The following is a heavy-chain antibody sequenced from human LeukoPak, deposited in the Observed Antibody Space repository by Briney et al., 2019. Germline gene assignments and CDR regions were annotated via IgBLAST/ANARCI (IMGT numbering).Heavy chain of an antibody. D-gene: IGHD2-2*02. J-gene: IGHJ6*02. Sequence: SETLSLTCAVYGGSFSGYYWGWIRQPPGKGLEWIGEIKHSGSTNYNPSIKSRVTISVDTSKNQFSLKLSSVTAADTAVYYCARVRLGYCSSTSCYNYYYYGMDVWGQGTTVTVSS. CDR2: IKHSGST. CDR1: GGSFSGYY. V-gene: IGHV4-34*01. CDR3: ARVRLGYCSSTSCYNYYYYGMDV.